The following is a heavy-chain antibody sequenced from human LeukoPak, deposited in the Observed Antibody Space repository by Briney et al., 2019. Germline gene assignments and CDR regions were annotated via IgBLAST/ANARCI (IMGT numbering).Heavy chain of an antibody. D-gene: IGHD1-26*01. V-gene: IGHV4-34*01. Sequence: SETLSLTCAVYGGSFSGYYWSWIRQPPGKGLEWIGEINHSGSTNYNPSLKSRVTISVDTSKNQFSLKLSSVTAADTAVYYCARRGSYSYYFDYWGQGTLVTVSS. J-gene: IGHJ4*02. CDR3: ARRGSYSYYFDY. CDR1: GGSFSGYY. CDR2: INHSGST.